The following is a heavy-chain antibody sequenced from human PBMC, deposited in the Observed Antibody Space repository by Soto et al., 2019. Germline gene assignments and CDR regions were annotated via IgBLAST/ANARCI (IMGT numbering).Heavy chain of an antibody. J-gene: IGHJ4*02. CDR1: GGSFSGYY. D-gene: IGHD3-22*01. Sequence: SETLSLTCAVYGGSFSGYYWTWIRQPPGTGLEWIGEINHSGSTNYNPSLKSRVTISVDTSKNQFSLKLTSVTAANTAVYYCARLVYDSSGYRPGWGQGTLVT. CDR3: ARLVYDSSGYRPG. CDR2: INHSGST. V-gene: IGHV4-34*01.